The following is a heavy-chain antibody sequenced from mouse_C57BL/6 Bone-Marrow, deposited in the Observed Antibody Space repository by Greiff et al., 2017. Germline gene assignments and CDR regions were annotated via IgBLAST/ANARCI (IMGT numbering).Heavy chain of an antibody. CDR3: TRWAWDWFAY. Sequence: VQLQQSGTVLVRPGASVKMSCKTSGYTFTSYWMHWVKQRPGQGLEWIGAIYPGNSDTSYNQKFKGKAKLTAGTSASTAYMELSSLTTEDSAVYYCTRWAWDWFAYGGQGTLVTVSA. CDR2: IYPGNSDT. J-gene: IGHJ3*01. D-gene: IGHD4-1*01. CDR1: GYTFTSYW. V-gene: IGHV1-5*01.